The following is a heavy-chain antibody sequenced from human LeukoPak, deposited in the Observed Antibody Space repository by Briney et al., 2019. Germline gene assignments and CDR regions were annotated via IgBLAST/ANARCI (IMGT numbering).Heavy chain of an antibody. V-gene: IGHV3-21*01. CDR1: GFTFSSYS. CDR2: ISSSSSYI. J-gene: IGHJ4*02. CDR3: ARAISYGSSGYPDY. D-gene: IGHD3-22*01. Sequence: NTGGSLRLSCAASGFTFSSYSMNWDRQAPGKGLEWVSSISSSSSYIYYADSVKGRFTISRDNAKNSLYLQMNSLRAEDTAVYYCARAISYGSSGYPDYWGQGTMVTVSS.